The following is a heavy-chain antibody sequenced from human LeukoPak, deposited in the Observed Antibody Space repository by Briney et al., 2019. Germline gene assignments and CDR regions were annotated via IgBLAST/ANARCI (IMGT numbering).Heavy chain of an antibody. D-gene: IGHD3-22*01. CDR3: GRVIEEDDYDSSGYQY. Sequence: ASVKVSCKASGYTFTFYNMHWVRQAPGQGLEWMGWINPNSGGTNYAQKFQGRVTMTRDTSISTAYMELRRLRSDDTGVYYCGRVIEEDDYDSSGYQYWGQGTLVTVSS. V-gene: IGHV1-2*02. J-gene: IGHJ4*02. CDR1: GYTFTFYN. CDR2: INPNSGGT.